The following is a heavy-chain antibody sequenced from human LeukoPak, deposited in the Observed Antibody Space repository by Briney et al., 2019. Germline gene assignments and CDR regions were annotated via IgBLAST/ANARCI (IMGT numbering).Heavy chain of an antibody. D-gene: IGHD6-13*01. V-gene: IGHV4-61*02. CDR2: IYTSGST. CDR1: GGSISSGSYY. J-gene: IGHJ6*02. Sequence: SETLSLTCTVSGGSISSGSYYWSWIRQPAGKGLEWIGRIYTSGSTNYNPSLKSRVTISVDTSKTQFSLKLSSVNAADTAVYYCARTSSRWYRGGYYYYGMDVWGQGTTVTVSS. CDR3: ARTSSRWYRGGYYYYGMDV.